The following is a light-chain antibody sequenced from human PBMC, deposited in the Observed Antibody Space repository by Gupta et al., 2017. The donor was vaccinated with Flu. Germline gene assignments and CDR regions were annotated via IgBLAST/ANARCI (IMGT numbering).Light chain of an antibody. V-gene: IGKV3-15*01. Sequence: EIVMTQSPPTLSVSPGERATLACMASQSVRSNLAWYQQKPGQAPRLLIYGASTRATGIPARFRGSGSGKDFSLTSSSRQLEDFAGYYFQQDNNWPPFTFGHGTKVDIK. CDR2: GAS. J-gene: IGKJ3*01. CDR1: QSVRSN. CDR3: QQDNNWPPFT.